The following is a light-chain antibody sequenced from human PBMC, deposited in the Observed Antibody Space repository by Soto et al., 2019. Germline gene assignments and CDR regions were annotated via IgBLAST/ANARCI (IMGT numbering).Light chain of an antibody. J-gene: IGKJ1*01. V-gene: IGKV3-20*01. CDR3: QQYGASPQT. Sequence: EIVLTQSPGTLSLSPGVRATLSCRASQSISARHLAWYQQKPGQAPRLLIYGASSRATGIPDRLSGSGSGTDFTLTISRLEPEDFAVYYCQQYGASPQTFGQGTKVDIK. CDR1: QSISARH. CDR2: GAS.